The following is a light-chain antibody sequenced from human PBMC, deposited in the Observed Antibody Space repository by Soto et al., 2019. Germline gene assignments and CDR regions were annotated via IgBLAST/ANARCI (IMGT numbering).Light chain of an antibody. CDR3: SSYTKSNTFPYG. Sequence: QSVLTQPASVSGSPGQSITISCIGTSSDVGGYNYVSWYQQHPGKAPKLMIYEVSNRPSGVSHRYSGFKSGNTASLTISGLQAEDEADYYCSSYTKSNTFPYGFGTGTKVTVL. CDR2: EVS. J-gene: IGLJ1*01. CDR1: SSDVGGYNY. V-gene: IGLV2-14*01.